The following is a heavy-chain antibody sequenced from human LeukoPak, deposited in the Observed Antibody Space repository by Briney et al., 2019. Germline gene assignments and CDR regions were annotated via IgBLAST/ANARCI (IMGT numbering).Heavy chain of an antibody. D-gene: IGHD1-14*01. CDR3: ARNTGDC. J-gene: IGHJ4*02. V-gene: IGHV3-7*03. CDR2: ISQDGSGK. CDR1: GFTFSNYW. Sequence: GGSLRLSCGASGFTFSNYWMSWVRQAPGKGLEWVINISQDGSGKNYADSVEGRFTISRDNAKNSLYLQMNSLRAEDTAVYYCARNTGDCWGQGTLVIVSS.